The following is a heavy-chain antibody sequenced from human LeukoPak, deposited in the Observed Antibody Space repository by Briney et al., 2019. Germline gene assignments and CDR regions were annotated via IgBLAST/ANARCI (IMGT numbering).Heavy chain of an antibody. D-gene: IGHD1-26*01. CDR3: ARSIVGATSGRYYFDY. CDR2: IYYSGST. Sequence: SETLSLTCTVSGGSISSYYWSWIRQPPGKGLEWIGYIYYSGSTNYNPSLKSRVTISVDTSKNQFSLKLSSVTAADTAVYYCARSIVGATSGRYYFDYWGQGTLVTVSS. CDR1: GGSISSYY. J-gene: IGHJ4*02. V-gene: IGHV4-59*08.